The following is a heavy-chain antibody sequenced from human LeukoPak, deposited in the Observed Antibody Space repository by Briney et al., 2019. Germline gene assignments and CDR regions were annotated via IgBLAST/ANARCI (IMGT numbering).Heavy chain of an antibody. V-gene: IGHV1-69*05. CDR3: ARHYYDRSAFDI. Sequence: SVKVSCKASGGTFSSYAISWVRQAPGQGLEWMGGIIPIFGTANYAQKFQGRVTITTDESTSTAYMELSSLRFEDTAVYYCARHYYDRSAFDIWGQGTMVTVSS. J-gene: IGHJ3*02. CDR2: IIPIFGTA. D-gene: IGHD3-22*01. CDR1: GGTFSSYA.